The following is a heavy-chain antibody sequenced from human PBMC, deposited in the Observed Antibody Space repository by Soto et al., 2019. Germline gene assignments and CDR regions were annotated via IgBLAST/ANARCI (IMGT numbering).Heavy chain of an antibody. CDR2: ISGSGGST. CDR3: SKGVHGDYSWYFDL. J-gene: IGHJ2*01. D-gene: IGHD4-17*01. V-gene: IGHV3-23*01. CDR1: GFTFSTYA. Sequence: PGGSLRLSCAASGFTFSTYAMSWVRQAPGKGLEWVSSISGSGGSTYYADSVKGRFTISRDNSKNTLYLQMNSLRAEDTVVYYCSKGVHGDYSWYFDLWGRGTLVTVSS.